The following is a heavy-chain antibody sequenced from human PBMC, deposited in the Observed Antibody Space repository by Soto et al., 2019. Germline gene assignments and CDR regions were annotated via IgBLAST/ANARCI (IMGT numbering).Heavy chain of an antibody. V-gene: IGHV3-23*01. CDR1: GFTFSSYA. D-gene: IGHD3-3*01. CDR3: AKGSYYDFWSGYQSNWFDP. CDR2: ISGSGGST. J-gene: IGHJ5*02. Sequence: PGGSLRLSCAASGFTFSSYAMSWVRQAPGQGLEWVSAISGSGGSTYYADSVKGRFTISRDNSKNTLYLQMNSLRAEDTAVYYCAKGSYYDFWSGYQSNWFDPWGQGTLVTVSS.